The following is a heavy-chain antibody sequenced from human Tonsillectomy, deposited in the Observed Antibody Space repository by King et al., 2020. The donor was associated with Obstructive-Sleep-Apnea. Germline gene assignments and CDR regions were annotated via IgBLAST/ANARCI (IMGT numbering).Heavy chain of an antibody. CDR2: IYYSGGT. CDR1: GGSITSYY. CDR3: AGQYCSGGSCPWDY. D-gene: IGHD2-15*01. Sequence: QLQESGPGLVKPSETLSLTCTVSGGSITSYYWSWIRQPPGKGLEWIGYIYYSGGTNYNPSLKSRVTISVDTSKNQFSLKLSSVTAADTAVYYCAGQYCSGGSCPWDYWGQGTLVTVSS. V-gene: IGHV4-59*08. J-gene: IGHJ4*02.